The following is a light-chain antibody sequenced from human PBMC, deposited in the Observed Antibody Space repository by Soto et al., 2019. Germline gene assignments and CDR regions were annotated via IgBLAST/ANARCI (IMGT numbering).Light chain of an antibody. Sequence: EIVMTRSPATLSVSPGERATLSCRASQSVSSNLAWYQQKPGQAPRLLIFGASTRANGIPARFSGSGSGTEFTLTISSLQSEDFAVYYCQQYNNWPPWTFGQGTKVDIK. V-gene: IGKV3-15*01. J-gene: IGKJ1*01. CDR1: QSVSSN. CDR3: QQYNNWPPWT. CDR2: GAS.